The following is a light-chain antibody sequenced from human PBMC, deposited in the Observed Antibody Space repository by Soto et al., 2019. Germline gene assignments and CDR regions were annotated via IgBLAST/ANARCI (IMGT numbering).Light chain of an antibody. V-gene: IGLV2-14*01. Sequence: QSVLAQPASVSASLGPSITICCTGTSCDIGNYNDGDWYQHHPGKAPTHMSYEVTTRPSGVSDRFSGSKSGMAASLTTSGLQPEDEADYFCASYRSANTRVVFGTGTKVTVL. J-gene: IGLJ1*01. CDR1: SCDIGNYND. CDR2: EVT. CDR3: ASYRSANTRVV.